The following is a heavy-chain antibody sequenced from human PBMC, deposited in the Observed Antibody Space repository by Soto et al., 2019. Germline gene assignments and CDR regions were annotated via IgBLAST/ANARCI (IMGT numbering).Heavy chain of an antibody. CDR2: TCYRSKWYN. D-gene: IGHD6-13*01. CDR1: VDSVSSNSAA. V-gene: IGHV6-1*01. Sequence: KQSQTLSLTSAISVDSVSSNSAACNWIRQSPSRGLEWLGRTCYRSKWYNDYAVSVKRRITITPDTSKNQFSLQLNSVTTEDTAVYYCARTAAAFDYWGQGTLVTVSS. CDR3: ARTAAAFDY. J-gene: IGHJ4*02.